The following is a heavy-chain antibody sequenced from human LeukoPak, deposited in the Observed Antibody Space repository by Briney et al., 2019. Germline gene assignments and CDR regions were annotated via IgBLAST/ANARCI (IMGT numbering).Heavy chain of an antibody. CDR1: GGSISSGSYY. CDR2: IYYSGST. D-gene: IGHD1-26*01. J-gene: IGHJ4*02. Sequence: PSQTLSLTCTVSGGSISSGSYYWSWIRQPAGKGLEWIGYIYYSGSTNYNPSLKSRVTISVDTSKNQFSLKLSSVTAADTAVYYCARFRGSYDYWGQGTLVTVSS. CDR3: ARFRGSYDY. V-gene: IGHV4-61*10.